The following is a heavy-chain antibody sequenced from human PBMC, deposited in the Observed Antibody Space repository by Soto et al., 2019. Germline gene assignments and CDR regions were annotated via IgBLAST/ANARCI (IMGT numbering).Heavy chain of an antibody. J-gene: IGHJ6*02. Sequence: PGGSLRLSCVASGFTFSSYWMHWVRQAPGKGLVWVSRINSDGSSTSYADSVKGRFTISRDNAKNTLYLQMNSLRAEDTAVYYCAIWGIVGLPYCMDVSCQATTVTVS. CDR1: GFTFSSYW. CDR2: INSDGSST. D-gene: IGHD1-26*01. CDR3: AIWGIVGLPYCMDV. V-gene: IGHV3-74*01.